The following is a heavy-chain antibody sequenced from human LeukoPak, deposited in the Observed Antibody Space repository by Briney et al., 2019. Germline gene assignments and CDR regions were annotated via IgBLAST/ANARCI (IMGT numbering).Heavy chain of an antibody. CDR3: ARVSLGYCSGGTCYFQDH. Sequence: WASVKVSCKASGYTFTNYDINWVRRATGQGLEWMGWMNPNSGNTGYAQKFQGRVTMTRSTSISTAYMELSSLTSEDTAVYYCARVSLGYCSGGTCYFQDHWGQGTLVTVSS. CDR1: GYTFTNYD. CDR2: MNPNSGNT. V-gene: IGHV1-8*01. D-gene: IGHD2-15*01. J-gene: IGHJ4*02.